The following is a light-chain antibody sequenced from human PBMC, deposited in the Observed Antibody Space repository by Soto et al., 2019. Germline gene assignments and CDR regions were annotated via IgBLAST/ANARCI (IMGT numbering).Light chain of an antibody. V-gene: IGKV1-5*03. CDR3: QQYESFSPYT. CDR1: QSVSGW. CDR2: KAS. Sequence: DIQMTQSPSTLSASVGDRVTITCRASQSVSGWLAWYQQKAGKAPKLLIYKASTLESAAPSRFSGSGSGTEFTLTISSLQPDDSATYYCQQYESFSPYTFGRGTRLEIK. J-gene: IGKJ2*01.